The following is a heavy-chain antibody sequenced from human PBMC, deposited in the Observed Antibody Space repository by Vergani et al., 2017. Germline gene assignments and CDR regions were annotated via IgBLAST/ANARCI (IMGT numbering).Heavy chain of an antibody. V-gene: IGHV7-4-1*01. J-gene: IGHJ6*02. CDR1: GYTFTTYA. Sequence: QVKLVQSGSELKKPGASVKVSCRASGYTFTTYALSWVRQAPGQGLQWMGWINTNTGNPTYAKGFTGRFVFSLDTSVSTTYLQIDSLKAEDTAVYYCARARNHGLDVWGQGTTVTVSS. CDR3: ARARNHGLDV. CDR2: INTNTGNP. D-gene: IGHD1-14*01.